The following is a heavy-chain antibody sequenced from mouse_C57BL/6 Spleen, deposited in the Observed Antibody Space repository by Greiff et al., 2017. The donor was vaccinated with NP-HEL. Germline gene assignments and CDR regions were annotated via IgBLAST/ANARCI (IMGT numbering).Heavy chain of an antibody. Sequence: QVQLQQPGAELVRPGSSVKLSCKASGYTFTSYWMHWVKQRPIQGLEWIGNIDPSDSETHYNQKFKDKATLTVDKSSSTAYMQRSSLTSEDSAVYYCARDGSSYVSAMDYWGQGTSVTVSS. CDR1: GYTFTSYW. CDR3: ARDGSSYVSAMDY. V-gene: IGHV1-52*01. CDR2: IDPSDSET. D-gene: IGHD1-1*01. J-gene: IGHJ4*01.